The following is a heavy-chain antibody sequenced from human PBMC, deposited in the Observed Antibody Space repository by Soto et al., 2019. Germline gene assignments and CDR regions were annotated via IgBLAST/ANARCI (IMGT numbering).Heavy chain of an antibody. CDR2: ISSSSSTI. J-gene: IGHJ4*02. V-gene: IGHV3-48*01. CDR1: GFTFSSYS. Sequence: GGSLRLSCAASGFTFSSYSMNWVRQAPGKGLEWVSYISSSSSTIYYADSVKGRFTISRDNAKNSLYLQMNSLRAEDTAVYYCARDVAALLWFGELSDHFDYWGQGTLVTVSS. CDR3: ARDVAALLWFGELSDHFDY. D-gene: IGHD3-10*01.